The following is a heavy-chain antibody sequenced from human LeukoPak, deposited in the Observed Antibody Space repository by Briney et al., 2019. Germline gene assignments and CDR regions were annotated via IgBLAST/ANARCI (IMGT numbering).Heavy chain of an antibody. CDR2: INHSGST. V-gene: IGHV4-34*01. Sequence: PSETLSLTCAVYGGSFSGYYWSWVRQPPGKGLEWGGEINHSGSTNYNPSLKSRVTISVETSKNQFSLKLSSVTAADTAVYYCARHSRLRQLHPWGQGTLVTVSS. CDR3: ARHSRLRQLHP. CDR1: GGSFSGYY. D-gene: IGHD4-17*01. J-gene: IGHJ5*02.